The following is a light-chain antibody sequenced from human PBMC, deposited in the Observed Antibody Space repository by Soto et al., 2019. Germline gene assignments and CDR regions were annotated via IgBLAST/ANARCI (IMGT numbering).Light chain of an antibody. CDR1: QSVSSY. CDR2: DAS. Sequence: EIVLTQSPATLSLSPGERATLYCRASQSVSSYLAWYQQKPGQAPRLLIYDASNRATGIPARFSGSGSGTDLTLTISSLEPEDVALYYCQQRSNWPRTFGQGTKVEIK. CDR3: QQRSNWPRT. V-gene: IGKV3-11*01. J-gene: IGKJ1*01.